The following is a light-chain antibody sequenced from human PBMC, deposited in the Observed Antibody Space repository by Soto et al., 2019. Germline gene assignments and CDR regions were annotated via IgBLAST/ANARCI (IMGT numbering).Light chain of an antibody. V-gene: IGKV3-15*01. CDR2: GAS. CDR1: QSIGTR. Sequence: MTQSPATLSISPGERATLSCGATQSIGTRLAWYQQKPGQAPRLLIYGASTSATGVPARLSGSGYGTELTITISSMQPEDFETYYCQKYDSDPRTFGHGTKVDIK. J-gene: IGKJ1*01. CDR3: QKYDSDPRT.